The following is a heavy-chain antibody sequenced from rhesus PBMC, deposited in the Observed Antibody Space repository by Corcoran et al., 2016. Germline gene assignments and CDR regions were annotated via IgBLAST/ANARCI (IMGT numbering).Heavy chain of an antibody. CDR1: GGSISSSNW. V-gene: IGHV4-93*01. Sequence: QVQLQESGPAVVKPSETLSLTCAVSGGSISSSNWWSGIRQSPGKGLEWIGGMYGSGGSTEYNPSLKSRVTVSKDTSKNQFSLKLSSVTAADTAVYYCARRNFYSGSYYYGAVDYWGQGVLVTVSS. J-gene: IGHJ4*01. CDR2: MYGSGGST. CDR3: ARRNFYSGSYYYGAVDY. D-gene: IGHD3-16*01.